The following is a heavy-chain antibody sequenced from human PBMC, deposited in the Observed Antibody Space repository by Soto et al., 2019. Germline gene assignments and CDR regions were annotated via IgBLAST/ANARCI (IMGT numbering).Heavy chain of an antibody. V-gene: IGHV6-1*01. Sequence: PAQTLSLTCAISGDSVSSNSTAWNWIRQSPSRGLEWLGRPYYRSKWYNDYAVSVKSRITINPDTSKNQFSLQLNSVTPEDTAVYYCAREECSSTSCYTTIGMDVWGQGTTVTVSS. CDR3: AREECSSTSCYTTIGMDV. D-gene: IGHD2-2*02. J-gene: IGHJ6*02. CDR1: GDSVSSNSTA. CDR2: PYYRSKWYN.